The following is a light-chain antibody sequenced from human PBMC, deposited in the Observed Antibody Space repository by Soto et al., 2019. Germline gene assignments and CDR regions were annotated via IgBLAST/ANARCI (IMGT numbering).Light chain of an antibody. Sequence: EIVLTQSPGTLSLSPGEGATLSCRASQSVGRDYLAWFQQKPGQAPRLLIHDASSRATGIPDRFSGSGSGTDFTLTISRLEPEDFVVYYCQQYATSPITFGQGTRLEIK. CDR2: DAS. V-gene: IGKV3-20*01. CDR1: QSVGRDY. CDR3: QQYATSPIT. J-gene: IGKJ5*01.